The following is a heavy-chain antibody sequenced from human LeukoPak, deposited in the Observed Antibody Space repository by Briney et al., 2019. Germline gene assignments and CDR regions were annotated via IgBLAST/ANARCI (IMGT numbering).Heavy chain of an antibody. CDR3: ARDRPRRYCSGGSCYSAFDI. V-gene: IGHV3-21*01. CDR2: ISSSSSNI. D-gene: IGHD2-15*01. CDR1: GFTFSSYS. Sequence: GGSLRLSCAASGFTFSSYSMNWVRQAPGKGLEWVSSISSSSSNIYYADSVKGRFTISRDNAKNSLYLQMNSLRAEDTAVYYCARDRPRRYCSGGSCYSAFDIWGQGTMVTVSS. J-gene: IGHJ3*02.